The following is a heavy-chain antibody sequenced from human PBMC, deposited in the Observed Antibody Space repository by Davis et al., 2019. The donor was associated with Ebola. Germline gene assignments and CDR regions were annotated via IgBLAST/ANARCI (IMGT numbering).Heavy chain of an antibody. CDR1: GSTFSNYA. CDR3: ARAGLDLVRPGGFDF. V-gene: IGHV3-30*03. Sequence: PGGSLRLSCAASGSTFSNYAIDWVRQAPGKGLDWVAVISYDGGSRYYGDSVKGRFTISRDNSKNTVYLDMDSLIHEDTALYYCARAGLDLVRPGGFDFWGQGTLVTVSS. D-gene: IGHD3/OR15-3a*01. J-gene: IGHJ4*02. CDR2: ISYDGGSR.